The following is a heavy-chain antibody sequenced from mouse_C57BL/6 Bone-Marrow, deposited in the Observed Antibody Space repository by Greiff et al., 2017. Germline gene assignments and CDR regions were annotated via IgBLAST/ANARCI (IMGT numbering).Heavy chain of an antibody. Sequence: EVQLQQSGPGLAKPSQTLSLTCSVTGYSITSDYWNWIRKFPGNKLEYMGYISYSGSTYYIPSLKSRISITRDTSKTQYYLQLNSVTTEDTATYYCARAIPSDEGYYYAMYYWGQGTSVTVSS. V-gene: IGHV3-8*01. D-gene: IGHD2-10*02. CDR2: ISYSGST. CDR1: GYSITSDY. CDR3: ARAIPSDEGYYYAMYY. J-gene: IGHJ4*01.